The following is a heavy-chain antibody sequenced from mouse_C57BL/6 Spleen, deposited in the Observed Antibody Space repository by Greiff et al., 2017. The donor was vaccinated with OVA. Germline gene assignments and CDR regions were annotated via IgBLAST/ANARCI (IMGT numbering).Heavy chain of an antibody. CDR3: TAYSNYAYYYAMDY. Sequence: EVHLVESGGGLVQPGGSMKLSCVASGFTFSNYWMNWVRQSPEKGLEWVAQIRLKSDNYATHYAESVKGRFTISRDDSKSSVYLQMNNLRAEDTGIYYCTAYSNYAYYYAMDYWGQGTSVTVSS. D-gene: IGHD2-5*01. CDR2: IRLKSDNYAT. CDR1: GFTFSNYW. V-gene: IGHV6-3*01. J-gene: IGHJ4*01.